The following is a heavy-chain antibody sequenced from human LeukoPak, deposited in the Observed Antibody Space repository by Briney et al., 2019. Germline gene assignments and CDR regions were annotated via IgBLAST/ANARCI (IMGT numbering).Heavy chain of an antibody. Sequence: SETLSLTCAVYGASFSGSYWSWIRQPPGKGLEWIGEITHSGRINHNPSLKSRVTISVDTSMNQFSLKLTSVTAADTAVYYCATIYGDYSDFGSWGQGTLVTVSS. V-gene: IGHV4-34*01. D-gene: IGHD4-17*01. CDR1: GASFSGSY. J-gene: IGHJ4*02. CDR3: ATIYGDYSDFGS. CDR2: ITHSGRI.